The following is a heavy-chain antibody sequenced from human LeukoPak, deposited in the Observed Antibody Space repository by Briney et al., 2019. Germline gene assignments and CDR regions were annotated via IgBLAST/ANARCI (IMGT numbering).Heavy chain of an antibody. CDR3: AKIPPTP. V-gene: IGHV3-30*18. J-gene: IGHJ5*02. CDR2: ISYDGSNK. CDR1: GFTFSSYG. D-gene: IGHD2-21*01. Sequence: GGSLRLSCAASGFTFSSYGMHWVRQAPGKGLEWVAVISYDGSNKYYADSVKGRFTISRDNSKNTLYLQMNSLRAEDTAVYYCAKIPPTPWGQGTLVTVSS.